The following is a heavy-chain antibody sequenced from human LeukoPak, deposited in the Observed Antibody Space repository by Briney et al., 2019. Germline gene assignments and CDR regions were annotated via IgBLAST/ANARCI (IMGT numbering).Heavy chain of an antibody. CDR2: IYPGDSDT. D-gene: IGHD2-21*01. CDR3: MITIPPYYFDH. CDR1: GYNFSNNW. V-gene: IGHV5-51*01. J-gene: IGHJ4*02. Sequence: GESLEISCRCSGYNFSNNWIGWVRQVPGKGLEWMGIIYPGDSDTRYGPSFQGQVTISADKSIGAAYLQWSSLKASDTAVYFCMITIPPYYFDHWGQGTLVTVSS.